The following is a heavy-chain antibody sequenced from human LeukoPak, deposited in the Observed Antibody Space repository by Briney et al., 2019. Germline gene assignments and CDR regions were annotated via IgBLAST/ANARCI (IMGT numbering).Heavy chain of an antibody. CDR1: GFTFSRYS. J-gene: IGHJ4*02. CDR3: AKVAMIVANNDY. CDR2: VNSDGSGT. V-gene: IGHV3-74*01. D-gene: IGHD3-22*01. Sequence: GGSLRLSCAASGFTFSRYSMHWVRQAPGKGLVWVSHVNSDGSGTDYADSVKGRFTISRDNAKNTLYLQMNSLRAEDTAVYYCAKVAMIVANNDYWGQGTLVTVSS.